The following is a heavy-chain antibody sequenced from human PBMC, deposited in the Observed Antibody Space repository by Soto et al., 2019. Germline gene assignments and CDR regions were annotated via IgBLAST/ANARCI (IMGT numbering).Heavy chain of an antibody. Sequence: QVQLVQSGAEVKKPGASVKVSCKASGYTFTGHYIHWVRQAPEQGPEWMGEIGPESGATRYAQKFQGRVTMTRDTSITTVHMELNNLSPDDTAVYYCGRGRSGQIVVFYWGQGTPVTVSS. CDR2: IGPESGAT. V-gene: IGHV1-2*02. CDR1: GYTFTGHY. J-gene: IGHJ4*02. CDR3: GRGRSGQIVVFY. D-gene: IGHD1-26*01.